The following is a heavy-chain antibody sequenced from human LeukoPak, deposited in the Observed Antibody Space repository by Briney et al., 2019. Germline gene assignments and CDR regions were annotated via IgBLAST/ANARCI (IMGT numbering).Heavy chain of an antibody. CDR1: SFGAYI. Sequence: SFGAYIMNWVRQPPGKGLEWIGYIYYSGSTYYNPSLKSRVTISVDTSKNQFSLKLSSVTAADTAVYYCARGPDISCMDVWGQGTTVTVSS. CDR3: ARGPDISCMDV. J-gene: IGHJ6*02. V-gene: IGHV4-30-4*08. D-gene: IGHD1-14*01. CDR2: IYYSGST.